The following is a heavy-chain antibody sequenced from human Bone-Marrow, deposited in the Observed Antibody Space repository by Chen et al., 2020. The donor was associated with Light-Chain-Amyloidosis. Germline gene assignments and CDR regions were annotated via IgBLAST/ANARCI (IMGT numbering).Heavy chain of an antibody. D-gene: IGHD6-19*01. CDR3: ARHRVSSGWSIDY. CDR1: GGSISSSSYY. CDR2: INYSGGT. Sequence: QLQLQESGPGLVKPSETLSLTYTVSGGSISSSSYYWGWIRQPPGKGLEWIGSINYSGGTYNNPSRKGLVTISVNTSKNQFSLKLSSVTAASTAVYYCARHRVSSGWSIDYWGKGTLVTVSS. V-gene: IGHV4-39*01. J-gene: IGHJ4*02.